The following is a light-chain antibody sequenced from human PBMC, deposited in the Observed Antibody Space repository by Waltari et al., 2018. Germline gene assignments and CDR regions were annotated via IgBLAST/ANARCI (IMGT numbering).Light chain of an antibody. J-gene: IGKJ2*01. Sequence: EVVLTQSPGTLSLSPGEGATLSCRASQTVPGNYVSWYQQRPGQAPRHLVYGASTRDAGIPDRFSGSGAATDFILTISRVQPGDFAVYYCQQYGKSPQTYGQGTKLEV. V-gene: IGKV3-20*01. CDR3: QQYGKSPQT. CDR1: QTVPGNY. CDR2: GAS.